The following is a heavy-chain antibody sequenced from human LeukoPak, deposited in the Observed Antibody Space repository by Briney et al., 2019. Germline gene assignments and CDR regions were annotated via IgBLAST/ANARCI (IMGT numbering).Heavy chain of an antibody. V-gene: IGHV1-24*01. J-gene: IGHJ3*01. Sequence: RGASVKVSCKVSGYTLTELSMHWVRQAPGKGLEWMGGFDPEDGETIYAQKFQGRVTMTEDTSTDTAYMELSSLRSEDTAVYYCATDLGGWAVDAFDVWGQGTMVTVSS. CDR1: GYTLTELS. CDR3: ATDLGGWAVDAFDV. CDR2: FDPEDGET. D-gene: IGHD3-16*01.